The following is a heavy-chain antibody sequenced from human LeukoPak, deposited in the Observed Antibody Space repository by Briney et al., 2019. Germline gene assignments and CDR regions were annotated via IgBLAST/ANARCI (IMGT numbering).Heavy chain of an antibody. J-gene: IGHJ6*03. V-gene: IGHV4-59*01. CDR3: ARGDFCSKSNCYLRPMDV. Sequence: SETLSLTCTVSSGSIRDYYWNWLRQRPGKGLKWICYIYYSGSTTYNPSLKSRVTMSVDTAKNQFSLKLRSVTAADTAIYYCARGDFCSKSNCYLRPMDVWGKGTTVTVSS. D-gene: IGHD3-3*01. CDR2: IYYSGST. CDR1: SGSIRDYY.